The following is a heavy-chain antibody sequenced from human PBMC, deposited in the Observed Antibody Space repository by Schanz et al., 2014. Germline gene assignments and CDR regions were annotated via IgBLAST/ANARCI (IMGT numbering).Heavy chain of an antibody. CDR2: ISQDGTEK. CDR3: ARDKGGYYPFDY. CDR1: GFTFSGYW. Sequence: EVQLVESGGGFVQPGGSLRLSCAASGFTFSGYWMTWVRQSPGKGLEWVATISQDGTEKYYVDSVKGRFTISRDNAKNSLYLQMNSLRAEDTAVYYCARDKGGYYPFDYWGQGTLVTVSS. J-gene: IGHJ4*02. D-gene: IGHD3-3*01. V-gene: IGHV3-7*01.